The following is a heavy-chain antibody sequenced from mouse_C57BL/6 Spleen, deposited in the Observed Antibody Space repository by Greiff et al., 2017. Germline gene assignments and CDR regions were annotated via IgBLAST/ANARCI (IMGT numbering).Heavy chain of an antibody. CDR2: IWSGGST. CDR3: ARNYGYDWYFDV. CDR1: GFSLTRYG. D-gene: IGHD2-2*01. J-gene: IGHJ1*03. V-gene: IGHV2-2*01. Sequence: QVHVKQSGPGLVQPSQSLSITCTVSGFSLTRYGVHWVRQSPGKGLEWLGVIWSGGSTDYNAAFISRLSISKDNSKSQVFFKMNSLQADDTAIYYCARNYGYDWYFDVWGTGTTVTVSS.